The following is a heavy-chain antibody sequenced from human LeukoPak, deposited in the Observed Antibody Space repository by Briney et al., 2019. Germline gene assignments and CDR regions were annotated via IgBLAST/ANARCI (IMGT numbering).Heavy chain of an antibody. CDR3: ARGATTVRTVFDY. CDR2: ISSGSSNI. D-gene: IGHD4-17*01. CDR1: DSTFSSYS. J-gene: IGHJ4*02. V-gene: IGHV3-48*02. Sequence: PGGSLRLSCAASDSTFSSYSMNWVRQAPGKGLEWVSYISSGSSNICYADSVKSRFTISRDNAKNSLYLQMNSLRDEDTAVYYCARGATTVRTVFDYWGQGTLVTVSS.